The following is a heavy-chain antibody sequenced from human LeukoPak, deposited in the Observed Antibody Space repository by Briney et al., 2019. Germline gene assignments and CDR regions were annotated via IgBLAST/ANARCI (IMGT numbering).Heavy chain of an antibody. Sequence: PSETLSLTCAVYGGSFSGYYWSWIRQPPGKGLEWIGEINHNGSTNYNPSLKSRVTISVDTSKNQSSLKLSSVTAADTAVYYCARDEAHPNTYYYGSGSYYARLDIWGQGTMVTVSS. CDR3: ARDEAHPNTYYYGSGSYYARLDI. CDR2: INHNGST. D-gene: IGHD3-10*01. V-gene: IGHV4-34*01. J-gene: IGHJ3*02. CDR1: GGSFSGYY.